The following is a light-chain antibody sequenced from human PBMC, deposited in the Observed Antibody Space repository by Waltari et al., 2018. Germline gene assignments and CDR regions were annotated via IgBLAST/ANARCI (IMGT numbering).Light chain of an antibody. J-gene: IGLJ1*01. V-gene: IGLV2-11*01. CDR3: CSYAGSYTYV. Sequence: QSALTQPPSVSGSPGQSVTISCTGTSSDVVADNYVSWYQQHPGKAPKLMIYDVSKRPSGVPDRFSGSKSGNTASLTISGLQGEDEADYYCCSYAGSYTYVFGTGTKVTVL. CDR2: DVS. CDR1: SSDVVADNY.